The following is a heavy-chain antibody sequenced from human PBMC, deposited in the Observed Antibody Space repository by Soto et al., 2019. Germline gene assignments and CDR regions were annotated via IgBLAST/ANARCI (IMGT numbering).Heavy chain of an antibody. CDR3: ARLADCSNNICSYGMDV. V-gene: IGHV3-11*06. CDR1: GFTFSDYY. CDR2: ISSISTYA. Sequence: QVQLVESGGGLVQPGGSLRLSCAASGFTFSDYYMSWVRQAPGKGLEWVSYISSISTYANYADSVKGRFTISRDNAKNSLDLQMNSLRDDDTALYYCARLADCSNNICSYGMDVWGQGTTVTVSS. J-gene: IGHJ6*02. D-gene: IGHD4-4*01.